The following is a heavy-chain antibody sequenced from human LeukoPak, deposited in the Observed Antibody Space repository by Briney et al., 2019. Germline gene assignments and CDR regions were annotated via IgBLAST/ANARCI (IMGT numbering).Heavy chain of an antibody. D-gene: IGHD3-22*01. V-gene: IGHV1-69*13. CDR2: IIPIFGTA. CDR3: ARVHRPYYDSSGYWAFDY. J-gene: IGHJ4*02. CDR1: GGTFSSYA. Sequence: SVKVSCTASGGTFSSYAISWVRQAPGQGLEWMGGIIPIFGTANYAQKFQGRVTITADESTSTAYMELSSLRSEDTAVYYCARVHRPYYDSSGYWAFDYWGQGTLVTVSS.